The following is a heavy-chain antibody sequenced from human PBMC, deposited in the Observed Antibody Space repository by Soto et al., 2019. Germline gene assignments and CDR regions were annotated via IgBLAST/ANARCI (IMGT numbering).Heavy chain of an antibody. V-gene: IGHV3-21*01. CDR1: GFTFSSYS. CDR2: ISSSSSYI. J-gene: IGHJ3*02. CDR3: ARDISGYCSGGSCSSYAFDM. D-gene: IGHD2-15*01. Sequence: EVQLVESGGGLVKPGGSLRLSCAASGFTFSSYSMNWVRQAPGKGLEWVSSISSSSSYIYYADSVKGRFTISRDNAKNSLYLQMNSLRAEDTAAYYCARDISGYCSGGSCSSYAFDMWGQGTMVTVSS.